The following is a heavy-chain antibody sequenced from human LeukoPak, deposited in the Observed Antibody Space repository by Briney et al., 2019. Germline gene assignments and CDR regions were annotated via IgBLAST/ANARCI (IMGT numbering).Heavy chain of an antibody. CDR1: GGSISSSSYY. CDR2: IYYSGST. V-gene: IGHV4-39*01. CDR3: ARQNDKAYDY. Sequence: PSETLSLTCTVSGGSISSSSYYWGWIRQPPGKGLEWIGSIYYSGSTYYNPSLKSRVTISVDTSKIHFSLKLSSVTAADTAVYYCARQNDKAYDYWGQGTLVTVSS. D-gene: IGHD3-9*01. J-gene: IGHJ4*02.